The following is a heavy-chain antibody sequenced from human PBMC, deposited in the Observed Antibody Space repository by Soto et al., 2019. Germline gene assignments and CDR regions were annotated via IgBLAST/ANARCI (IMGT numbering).Heavy chain of an antibody. CDR2: ISSDSRTM. J-gene: IGHJ6*02. CDR1: GFSLSDYA. D-gene: IGHD3-3*01. CDR3: ARIKLVEWFFINVDVYDMDV. V-gene: IGHV3-48*02. Sequence: GGSLRLSCVASGFSLSDYAVNWVRQAPGKGLEWVSFISSDSRTMYYADSVEGRFTVSRDNARNSVSLQMDSLRDEDAAVYYCARIKLVEWFFINVDVYDMDVWGQGTPVTV.